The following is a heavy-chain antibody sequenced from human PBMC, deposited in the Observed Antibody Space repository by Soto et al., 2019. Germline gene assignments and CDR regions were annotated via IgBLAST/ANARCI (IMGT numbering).Heavy chain of an antibody. V-gene: IGHV3-23*01. CDR3: AKGSSASARESPGS. J-gene: IGHJ5*02. CDR1: GFTFNNYA. D-gene: IGHD3-10*01. Sequence: DVQLLESGGGLVQPGGSLRLACAASGFTFNNYAMTWVRQAPGRGLEWVSAISGSGDSTFYADSLKGRFTISRDNSKDTLFLRMNSLRADDTAVYYCAKGSSASARESPGSWGQGTLVTVSS. CDR2: ISGSGDST.